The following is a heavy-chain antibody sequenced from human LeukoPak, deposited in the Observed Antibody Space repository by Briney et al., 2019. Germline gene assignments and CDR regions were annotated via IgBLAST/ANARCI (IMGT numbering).Heavy chain of an antibody. V-gene: IGHV1-69*06. J-gene: IGHJ3*02. Sequence: GASVKVSCKASGGTFSSYAISWVRQAPGQGLEWMGGIIPIFGTANYAQKFQGRVTISADKSTSTDYMELSSLRSEDTAMYYCAGDRRGGDALDIWGQGTMVTVSS. CDR2: IIPIFGTA. CDR3: AGDRRGGDALDI. D-gene: IGHD6-25*01. CDR1: GGTFSSYA.